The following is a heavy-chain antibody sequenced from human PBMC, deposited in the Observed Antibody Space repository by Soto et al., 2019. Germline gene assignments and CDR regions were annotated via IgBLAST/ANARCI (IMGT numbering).Heavy chain of an antibody. J-gene: IGHJ4*02. D-gene: IGHD3-3*01. CDR2: IYWDDAK. Sequence: QITLNKSAPTVVKPAETVTLTCTFSGFPRTNSGVAVGWIRQSPGKAPDCLALIYWDDAKRYSASLKSRLTITKDASTNLLLLTMASVDPADTATSYSAHRILRTVFGLVTTTAIYFDSCGQGTPVVVSS. CDR1: GFPRTNSGVA. V-gene: IGHV2-5*02. CDR3: AHRILRTVFGLVTTTAIYFDS.